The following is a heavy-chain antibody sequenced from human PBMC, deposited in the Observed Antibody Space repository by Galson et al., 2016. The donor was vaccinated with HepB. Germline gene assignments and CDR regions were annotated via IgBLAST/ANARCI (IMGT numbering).Heavy chain of an antibody. J-gene: IGHJ4*02. D-gene: IGHD3-10*01. Sequence: SLRLCCAASGFAFRTYWMNWVRQAPGKGLEWVGRIKSKTDGGTTDYAAPVKGRFTISRDDSKNTVYLQMNSLKTEDTAVYYCTAEGLDYASGDNYWGQGTLVTVSS. CDR3: TAEGLDYASGDNY. CDR2: IKSKTDGGTT. CDR1: GFAFRTYW. V-gene: IGHV3-15*01.